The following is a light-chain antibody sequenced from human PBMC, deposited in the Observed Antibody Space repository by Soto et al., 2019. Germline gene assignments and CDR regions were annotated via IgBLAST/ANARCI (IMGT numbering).Light chain of an antibody. CDR1: QSVSSSY. J-gene: IGKJ1*01. V-gene: IGKV3-20*01. CDR2: GAS. Sequence: EIALTQSPGPLSLSPGERATLSCRASQSVSSSYLAWYQQKPGQAPRPLIYGASSRATGIPDRFSGSGSGTDFTLTISRLEPEDFAVYYCQQYGSSSWTFGQGTKVDIK. CDR3: QQYGSSSWT.